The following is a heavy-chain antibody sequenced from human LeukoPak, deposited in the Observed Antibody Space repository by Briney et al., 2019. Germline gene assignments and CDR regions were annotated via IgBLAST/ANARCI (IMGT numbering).Heavy chain of an antibody. CDR2: ITSDGRST. V-gene: IGHV3-74*01. CDR3: ARDHRNNYGYDGY. D-gene: IGHD5-18*01. J-gene: IGHJ4*02. CDR1: GFTLTSYR. Sequence: PGGSLRLSCAVSGFTLTSYRMHWVRQAAGKGLMWVSRITSDGRSTSYADSVKGRFTISRDNAKNTLYLQMNSLRTEDTAVYYCARDHRNNYGYDGYWGQGTLVTVSS.